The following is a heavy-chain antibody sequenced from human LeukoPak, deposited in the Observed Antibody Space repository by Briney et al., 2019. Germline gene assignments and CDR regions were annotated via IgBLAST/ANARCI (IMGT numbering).Heavy chain of an antibody. J-gene: IGHJ4*02. CDR1: GYTFTNSF. D-gene: IGHD2-2*01. Sequence: SVKVSCKASGYTFTNSFIHWVRQAPGHGLEWMGRIIPILGIANYAQKFQGRVTITADKSTYTAYMELSSLRSEDTAVYYCASTSDCSTTSCPNAFDYWGQGTLVTVSS. CDR3: ASTSDCSTTSCPNAFDY. V-gene: IGHV1-69*02. CDR2: IIPILGIA.